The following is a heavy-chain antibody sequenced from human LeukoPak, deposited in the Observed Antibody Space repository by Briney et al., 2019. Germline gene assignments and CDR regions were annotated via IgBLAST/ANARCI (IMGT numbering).Heavy chain of an antibody. CDR3: ARGADSLTGYNYYYGMDV. D-gene: IGHD3-9*01. CDR1: GFTFSDHY. Sequence: GGSLRLSCAASGFTFSDHYMDWVRQAPGKGLEWVGRSRNKANSYTTEYAASVKGRFTISRDDSTNSVNLQMNSLTTEDTAVYYCARGADSLTGYNYYYGMDVWGQGTTVTVSS. CDR2: SRNKANSYTT. J-gene: IGHJ6*02. V-gene: IGHV3-72*01.